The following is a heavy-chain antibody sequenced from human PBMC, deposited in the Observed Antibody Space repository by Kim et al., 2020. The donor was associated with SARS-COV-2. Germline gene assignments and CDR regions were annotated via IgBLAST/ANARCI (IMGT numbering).Heavy chain of an antibody. CDR3: ARDSYDGPFDY. CDR1: GFTFSSYW. J-gene: IGHJ4*02. D-gene: IGHD3-3*01. Sequence: GGSLRLSCVASGFTFSSYWMSWVRQAPGKGLEWVANIKQDGSEKYYVDSVKGRFTISRDNAKNSLYLQMNSLRAEDTAVYYCARDSYDGPFDYWGQGTLVTVSS. CDR2: IKQDGSEK. V-gene: IGHV3-7*01.